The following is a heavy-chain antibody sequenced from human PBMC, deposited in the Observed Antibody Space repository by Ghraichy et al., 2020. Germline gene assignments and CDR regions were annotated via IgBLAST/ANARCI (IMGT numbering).Heavy chain of an antibody. J-gene: IGHJ6*02. Sequence: ESLNISCAVYGGSFSGYYWSWIRQPPGKGLEWIGEINHSGSTNYNPSLKSRVTISVDTSKNQFSLKLSSVTAADTAVYYCVGGSISMVRGVISDYYYYYGMDVWGQGTTVTVSS. D-gene: IGHD3-10*01. V-gene: IGHV4-34*01. CDR2: INHSGST. CDR1: GGSFSGYY. CDR3: VGGSISMVRGVISDYYYYYGMDV.